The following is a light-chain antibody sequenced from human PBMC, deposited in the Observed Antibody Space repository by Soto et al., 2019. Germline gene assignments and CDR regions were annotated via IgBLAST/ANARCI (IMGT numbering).Light chain of an antibody. CDR2: NAS. CDR1: QSVRGNN. V-gene: IGKV3-20*01. Sequence: IVLTQSPGTLSLSPGESVTLSCRASQSVRGNNVVWYQQRPGQAPRLLISNASRRATGIPDRFRGSGSGTDFSLSISRLEPEDSAVYYCQQYVSLPLTFGGGTKVEIK. CDR3: QQYVSLPLT. J-gene: IGKJ4*01.